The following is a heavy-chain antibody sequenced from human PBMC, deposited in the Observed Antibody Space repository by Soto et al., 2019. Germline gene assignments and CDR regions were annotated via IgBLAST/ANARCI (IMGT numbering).Heavy chain of an antibody. CDR2: ISGTDGTT. J-gene: IGHJ5*02. CDR1: GFIFSDYA. CDR3: TAVTTTRVP. V-gene: IGHV3-23*01. Sequence: EVQLLESGGGLIQPGGSLRLSCPTSGFIFSDYAMSWVRQAPGKGLEWVSYISGTDGTTDYADSVKGRFTISRDNSKNTLYLQMIGLRADDTAVYYCTAVTTTRVPGGQGTLVTVSS. D-gene: IGHD4-17*01.